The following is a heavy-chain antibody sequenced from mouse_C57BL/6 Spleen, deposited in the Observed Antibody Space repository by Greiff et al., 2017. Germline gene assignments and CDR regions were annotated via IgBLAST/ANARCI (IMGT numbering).Heavy chain of an antibody. CDR1: GFTFSDYG. Sequence: EVKLMESGGGLVKPGGSLKLSCAASGFTFSDYGMHWVRQAPEKGLEWVAYISSGSSTIYYADTVKGRFTISRDNAKNTLFLQMTSLRSEDTAMYYCASDGNYYAMDYWGQGTSVTVSS. J-gene: IGHJ4*01. V-gene: IGHV5-17*01. CDR2: ISSGSSTI. D-gene: IGHD2-1*01. CDR3: ASDGNYYAMDY.